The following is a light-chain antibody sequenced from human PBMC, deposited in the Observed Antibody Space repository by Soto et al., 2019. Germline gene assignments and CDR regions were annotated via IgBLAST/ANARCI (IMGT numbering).Light chain of an antibody. CDR2: DAS. V-gene: IGKV1-5*01. CDR1: QSISGW. CDR3: QHYDSYPIT. Sequence: DIQMTQSPSTLSASVGDRVTITCRASQSISGWLAWYQQKPGKAPNLLIYDASSLESGVPSRFSGSGSGTEFTLTISSLQPADFATYYCQHYDSYPITFGQGTRLDIK. J-gene: IGKJ5*01.